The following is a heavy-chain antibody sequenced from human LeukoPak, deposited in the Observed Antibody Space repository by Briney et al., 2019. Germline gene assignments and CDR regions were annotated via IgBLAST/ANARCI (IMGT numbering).Heavy chain of an antibody. V-gene: IGHV1-69*13. Sequence: SVTVSCKASGGTFSSYAISWVRQTPGQGLEWMGGIIPIFGTANYAQKFQGRVTITADESTSTAYMELSSLRSEDTAVYYCARSQRELRWFPGDDWGQGTLVTVSS. CDR3: ARSQRELRWFPGDD. CDR1: GGTFSSYA. D-gene: IGHD4-23*01. CDR2: IIPIFGTA. J-gene: IGHJ4*02.